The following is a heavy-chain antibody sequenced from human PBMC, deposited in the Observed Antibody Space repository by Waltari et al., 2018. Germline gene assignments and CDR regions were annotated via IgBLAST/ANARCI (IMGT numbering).Heavy chain of an antibody. Sequence: QVQLVESGGGVVQPGRSLRLSCAASGFTFSSYGMHWVRQAPDRGLGWVTVISDDGSNNYYAEYVKDRFTISRDNSKNTLDQQMNSLRGEDTAVYYCAEGSDFWSGYFPYYYYGMDVWGQGTTVTVSS. CDR3: AEGSDFWSGYFPYYYYGMDV. J-gene: IGHJ6*02. D-gene: IGHD3-3*01. CDR2: ISDDGSNN. V-gene: IGHV3-30*18. CDR1: GFTFSSYG.